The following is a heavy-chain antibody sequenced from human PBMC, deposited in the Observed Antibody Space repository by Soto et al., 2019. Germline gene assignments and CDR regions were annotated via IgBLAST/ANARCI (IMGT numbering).Heavy chain of an antibody. D-gene: IGHD3-22*01. V-gene: IGHV3-30*18. CDR2: ISYDGSNK. Sequence: GWSLRLSCAASGFTFSSYGMHWVRQAPGKGLEWVAVISYDGSNKYYADSVKGRFTISRDNSKNTLYLQMKTLRAEDTAVYYCAKGGEVFTMIVVDPNGSDFQHRGQGTLVTVSS. J-gene: IGHJ1*01. CDR3: AKGGEVFTMIVVDPNGSDFQH. CDR1: GFTFSSYG.